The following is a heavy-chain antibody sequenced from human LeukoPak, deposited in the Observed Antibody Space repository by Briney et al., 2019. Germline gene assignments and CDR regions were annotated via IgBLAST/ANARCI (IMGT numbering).Heavy chain of an antibody. CDR3: RYYGSSGYYYHIFDY. V-gene: IGHV1-69*13. D-gene: IGHD3-22*01. Sequence: SSVQVSCKASGGTFSSYAISWVRQAPGQGLEWMGGIIPIFGTANYAQKFQGRVTITADESTSTAYMELSSLRSGDTAVYYCRYYGSSGYYYHIFDYWGQGTLATVSS. CDR2: IIPIFGTA. CDR1: GGTFSSYA. J-gene: IGHJ4*02.